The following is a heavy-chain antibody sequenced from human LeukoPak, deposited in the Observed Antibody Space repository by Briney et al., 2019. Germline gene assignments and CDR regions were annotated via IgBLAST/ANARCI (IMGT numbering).Heavy chain of an antibody. V-gene: IGHV3-23*01. J-gene: IGHJ5*02. CDR3: AKIPGYCSSTSCYDYNWFDP. Sequence: GGSLRLSCAASGFTFSSYAMSWVRQAPGKGLEWVSAISGSGGSTYYADSVKGRFTISRDNSKNTLYLQMNSLRAEDTAVYYGAKIPGYCSSTSCYDYNWFDPWGQGTLVTVSS. D-gene: IGHD2-2*01. CDR1: GFTFSSYA. CDR2: ISGSGGST.